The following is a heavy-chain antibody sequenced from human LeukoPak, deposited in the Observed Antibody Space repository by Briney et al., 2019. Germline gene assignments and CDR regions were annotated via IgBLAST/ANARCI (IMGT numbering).Heavy chain of an antibody. CDR3: ARDLIFYYDSSGLGY. J-gene: IGHJ4*02. Sequence: GASVKVSCKASGYTFTGYYLHWVRQAPGQGLEWMGWINPNSGGTNYAQKFQGRVTMTRDTSTSTVYMELSSLRSEDTAVYYCARDLIFYYDSSGLGYWGQGTLVTVSS. CDR1: GYTFTGYY. V-gene: IGHV1-2*02. CDR2: INPNSGGT. D-gene: IGHD3-22*01.